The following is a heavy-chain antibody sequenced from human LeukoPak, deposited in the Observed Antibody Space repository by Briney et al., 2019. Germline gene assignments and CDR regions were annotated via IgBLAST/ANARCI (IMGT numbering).Heavy chain of an antibody. CDR3: ATDRPVRRYFDWSGLLDS. CDR2: ISSSAGST. CDR1: GFTFSTYA. Sequence: GGSLRLSCAASGFTFSTYAMTWVRQTPGKGLEWVAAISSSAGSTYYADNVKGRFTISRDNSKNTVDLQMDSLRAEDTAVYYCATDRPVRRYFDWSGLLDSWGQGTLVAVSS. J-gene: IGHJ4*02. D-gene: IGHD3-9*01. V-gene: IGHV3-23*01.